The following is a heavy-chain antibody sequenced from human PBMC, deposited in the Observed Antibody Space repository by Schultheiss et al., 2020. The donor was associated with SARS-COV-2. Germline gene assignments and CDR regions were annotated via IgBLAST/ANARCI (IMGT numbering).Heavy chain of an antibody. J-gene: IGHJ3*02. V-gene: IGHV1-18*01. CDR3: AREFRLIVGATWDVRDAFDI. CDR2: ISAYNGNT. Sequence: ASVKVSCKASGYTFTDYGISWVRQAPGQGLEWMAWISAYNGNTNYAQKLQGRVTMTTDTSTTTAYMELRSLRSDDTAVYYCAREFRLIVGATWDVRDAFDIWGQGTMVTVSS. D-gene: IGHD1-26*01. CDR1: GYTFTDYG.